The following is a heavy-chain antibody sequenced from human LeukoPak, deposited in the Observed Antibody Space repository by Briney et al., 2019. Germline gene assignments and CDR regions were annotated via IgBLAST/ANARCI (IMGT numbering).Heavy chain of an antibody. D-gene: IGHD2-2*01. CDR3: ARGHCSSTSCYFDY. CDR2: IIPIFGTA. J-gene: IGHJ4*02. V-gene: IGHV1-69*13. Sequence: ASVKVSCKASGGTFSSYAISWVRQAPGQGLEWMGGIIPIFGTANYAQKFQGRVTITADESTSTAYMELSSLRSEDTAVYYCARGHCSSTSCYFDYWGQGTLVTVSS. CDR1: GGTFSSYA.